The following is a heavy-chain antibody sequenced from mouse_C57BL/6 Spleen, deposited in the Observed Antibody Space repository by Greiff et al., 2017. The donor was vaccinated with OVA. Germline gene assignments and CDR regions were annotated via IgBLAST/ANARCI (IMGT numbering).Heavy chain of an antibody. CDR3: ARWGFYYFDY. V-gene: IGHV1-82*01. CDR2: IYPGDGDT. J-gene: IGHJ2*01. CDR1: GYAFSSSW. Sequence: VQLQQSGPELVKPGASVKISCKASGYAFSSSWMNWVKQRPGKGLEWIGRIYPGDGDTNYNGKFKGKATLTADKSSSTAYMQLSSLTSEDSAVYFCARWGFYYFDYGGQGTTLTVSS.